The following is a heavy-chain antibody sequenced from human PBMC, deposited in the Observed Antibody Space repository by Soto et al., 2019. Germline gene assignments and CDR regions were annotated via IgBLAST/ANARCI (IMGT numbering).Heavy chain of an antibody. Sequence: QEQLVESGGGVVQPGRSLTLSCAGSGFIFSDYYMSWIRQAPGKGLEWVSYISSSGSTIYYVDSVKGRFTISRDNAKNSLYLQMNSLRAEDTAVYYCARAPHYCSGGSCSDYWGQGTLVTVSS. CDR3: ARAPHYCSGGSCSDY. J-gene: IGHJ4*02. CDR2: ISSSGSTI. D-gene: IGHD2-15*01. V-gene: IGHV3-11*01. CDR1: GFIFSDYY.